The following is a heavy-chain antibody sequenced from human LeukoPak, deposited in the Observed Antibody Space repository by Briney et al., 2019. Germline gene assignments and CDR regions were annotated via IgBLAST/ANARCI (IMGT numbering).Heavy chain of an antibody. J-gene: IGHJ4*02. CDR3: ATSLGPLTEY. V-gene: IGHV3-74*01. CDR1: GFAFSSNW. D-gene: IGHD7-27*01. Sequence: GFLRLSCAASGFAFSSNWMHWVRQTPGKGLVWVSRINSGGSGTSYADSVEGRFTISRDNAKNTLYLQMNSLRAEDTAVYYCATSLGPLTEYWGQGTLVTVSS. CDR2: INSGGSGT.